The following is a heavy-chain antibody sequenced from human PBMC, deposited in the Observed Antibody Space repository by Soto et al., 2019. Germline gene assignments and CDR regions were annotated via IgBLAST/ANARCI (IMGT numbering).Heavy chain of an antibody. CDR2: ISAYNGNT. CDR1: GYTFTSYG. J-gene: IGHJ6*03. D-gene: IGHD1-1*01. V-gene: IGHV1-18*01. CDR3: ARCRRETWTPNYYYYMDV. Sequence: ASVKVSCKASGYTFTSYGISWVRQAPGQGLEWMGWISAYNGNTNYAQKLQGRVTMTTDTSTSTAYMELRSLRSDDTAVYYCARCRRETWTPNYYYYMDVWGKGTTVTVSS.